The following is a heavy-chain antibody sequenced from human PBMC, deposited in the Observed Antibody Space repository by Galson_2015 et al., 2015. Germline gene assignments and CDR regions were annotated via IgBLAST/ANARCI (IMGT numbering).Heavy chain of an antibody. V-gene: IGHV5-51*01. D-gene: IGHD5-18*01. J-gene: IGHJ4*02. CDR2: VYPGDSDT. CDR1: GYSFANYW. Sequence: QSGAEVKKPGESLKVSCKASGYSFANYWIGWVRQMPGKGLEWKGVVYPGDSDTKYSPSFQGQVTFSADKSMNTAYLQWSSLKASDTGMYYCARPSYGSRNYFEYWGQGTLVTVSS. CDR3: ARPSYGSRNYFEY.